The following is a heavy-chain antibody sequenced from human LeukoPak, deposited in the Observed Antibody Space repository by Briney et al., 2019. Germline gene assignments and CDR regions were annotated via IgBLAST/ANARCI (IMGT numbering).Heavy chain of an antibody. Sequence: ASVKVSCKASGYTLTSYYMHWVRQAPGQGLEWMGIINPSGGSTSYAQKFQGRVTMTRDTSTSTVYMELSSLRSEDTAVYYCARDVPGFSIWPQRFLEWSRYYYYGMDVWGQGTTVTVSS. D-gene: IGHD3-3*01. J-gene: IGHJ6*02. CDR2: INPSGGST. CDR1: GYTLTSYY. CDR3: ARDVPGFSIWPQRFLEWSRYYYYGMDV. V-gene: IGHV1-46*01.